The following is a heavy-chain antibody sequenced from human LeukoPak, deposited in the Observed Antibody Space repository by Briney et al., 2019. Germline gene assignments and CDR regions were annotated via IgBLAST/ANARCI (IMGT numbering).Heavy chain of an antibody. D-gene: IGHD1-26*01. J-gene: IGHJ4*02. CDR3: AREGSPYYYFDF. CDR2: IYYGGST. CDR1: GGSISSSNFY. V-gene: IGHV4-39*01. Sequence: PSETLSLTCAVSGGSISSSNFYWGWIRQPPGKGLEWIGSIYYGGSTNYNPSLKSRVTISVDTSKNQISLKLSSATAADTAVYYCAREGSPYYYFDFRGQGTTVTVSS.